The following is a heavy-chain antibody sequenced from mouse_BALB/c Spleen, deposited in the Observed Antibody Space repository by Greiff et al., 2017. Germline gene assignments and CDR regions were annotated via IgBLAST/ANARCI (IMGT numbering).Heavy chain of an antibody. D-gene: IGHD1-1*01. Sequence: VQLKESGPSLVKPSQTLSLTCSVTGDSITSGYWNWIRKFPGNKLEYMGYISYSGSTYYNPSLKSRISITRDTSKNQYYLQLNSVTTEDTATYYCARRYYYGSSPAWFAYWGQGTLVTVSA. CDR1: GDSITSGY. CDR3: ARRYYYGSSPAWFAY. CDR2: ISYSGST. J-gene: IGHJ3*01. V-gene: IGHV3-8*02.